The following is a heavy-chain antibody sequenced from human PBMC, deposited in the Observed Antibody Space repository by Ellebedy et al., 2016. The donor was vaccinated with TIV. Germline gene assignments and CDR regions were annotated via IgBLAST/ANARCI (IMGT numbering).Heavy chain of an antibody. CDR1: GYTFTSYG. V-gene: IGHV1-46*01. J-gene: IGHJ4*02. Sequence: AASVKVSCKASGYTFTSYGISWVRQAPGQGLEWMGIINPSGGSTSYAQKFQGRVTMTRDTSTSTVYMELSSLRSEDTAVYYCAREMATISGFDYWGQGTLVTVSS. CDR3: AREMATISGFDY. D-gene: IGHD5-24*01. CDR2: INPSGGST.